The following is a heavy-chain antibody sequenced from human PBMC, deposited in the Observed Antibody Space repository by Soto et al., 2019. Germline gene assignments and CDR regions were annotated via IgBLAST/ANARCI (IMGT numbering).Heavy chain of an antibody. D-gene: IGHD2-15*01. CDR2: VNADGSTT. CDR1: GLNFSNYW. V-gene: IGHV3-74*01. J-gene: IGHJ6*03. CDR3: ARGGGYSIYQYIDV. Sequence: GVSLRLSSTASGLNFSNYWMHWILKTTGKVLVWVARVNADGSTTSYVDSVKGRFTISRDNAKNSLYLQLSSRRPDDTAFYFCARGGGYSIYQYIDVWGKEITVTVSS.